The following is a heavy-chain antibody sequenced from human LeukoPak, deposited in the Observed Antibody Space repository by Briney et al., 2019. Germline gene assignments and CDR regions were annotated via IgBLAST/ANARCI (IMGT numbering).Heavy chain of an antibody. CDR2: ISGSGGST. V-gene: IGHV3-23*01. CDR3: AKAKYSSSSDLLDY. D-gene: IGHD6-6*01. Sequence: GGSLRLSCAASGFTFSSYAMSWVRQAPGKGLEWVSTISGSGGSTYYADSVKGRFTISRDISKNTLFLQMNSLRADDTAVYYCAKAKYSSSSDLLDYWGQGTLVTVSS. J-gene: IGHJ4*02. CDR1: GFTFSSYA.